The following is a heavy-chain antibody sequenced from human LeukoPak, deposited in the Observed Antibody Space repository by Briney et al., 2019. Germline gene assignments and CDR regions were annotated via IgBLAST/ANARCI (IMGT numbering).Heavy chain of an antibody. Sequence: ASVEVSCKASGYTYTSYGISWVRQAPGQGLEWMGWISAYNGNTNYAQKLQGRVTMTTDTSTSTAYMELRSLRFDDTAVYYCARKDYGSGSYYYFDYWGQGTLVTVSS. J-gene: IGHJ4*02. CDR3: ARKDYGSGSYYYFDY. D-gene: IGHD3-10*01. CDR2: ISAYNGNT. V-gene: IGHV1-18*01. CDR1: GYTYTSYG.